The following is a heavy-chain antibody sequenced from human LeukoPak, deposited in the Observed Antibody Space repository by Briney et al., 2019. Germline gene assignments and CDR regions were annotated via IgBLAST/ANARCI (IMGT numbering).Heavy chain of an antibody. CDR3: ARGTYGDPNSLDY. CDR2: ITPIFGTA. CDR1: GYTFTSYG. Sequence: GASVKVSCKASGYTFTSYGISWVRQAPGQGLEWMGGITPIFGTANYAQKFQGRVTITADESTSTAYMELSSLRSEDTAVCYCARGTYGDPNSLDYWGQGTLVTVSS. D-gene: IGHD4-17*01. V-gene: IGHV1-69*13. J-gene: IGHJ4*02.